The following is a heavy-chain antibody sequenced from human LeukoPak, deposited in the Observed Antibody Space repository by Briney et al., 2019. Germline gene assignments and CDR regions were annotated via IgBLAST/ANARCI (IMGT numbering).Heavy chain of an antibody. D-gene: IGHD1-26*01. CDR1: GFTFSSYW. CDR2: INSDGSST. Sequence: PGGSLRLSCAASGFTFSSYWMHWVRQAPGKGLVWVSRINSDGSSTSYADSVKGRFTISRDNAKNTLYLQMNSLRDEDTAVYYCARPRYTGSHFDYWGQGTLVTVSS. CDR3: ARPRYTGSHFDY. J-gene: IGHJ4*02. V-gene: IGHV3-74*01.